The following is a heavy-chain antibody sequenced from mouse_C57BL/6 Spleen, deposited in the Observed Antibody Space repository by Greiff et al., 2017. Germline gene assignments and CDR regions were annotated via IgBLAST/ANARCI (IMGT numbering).Heavy chain of an antibody. V-gene: IGHV5-4*01. J-gene: IGHJ3*01. D-gene: IGHD1-1*01. Sequence: EVQVVESGGGLVKPGGSLKLSCAASGFTFSSYAMSWVRQTPEKRLEWVATISDGGSYTYYPDNVKGRFTISRDNAKNNLYLQMSHLKSEDTAMYYCARYYYGSRSWFAYWGQGTLVTVSA. CDR3: ARYYYGSRSWFAY. CDR2: ISDGGSYT. CDR1: GFTFSSYA.